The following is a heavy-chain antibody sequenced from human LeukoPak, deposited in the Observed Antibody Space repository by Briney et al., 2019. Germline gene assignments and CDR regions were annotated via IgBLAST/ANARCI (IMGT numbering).Heavy chain of an antibody. CDR2: INDSGST. V-gene: IGHV4-34*01. CDR3: ARGQYCSTTTCYSARRYFDF. CDR1: GGAFSNYF. D-gene: IGHD2-2*01. Sequence: PSETLSLTCAVSGGAFSNYFWTWIRQPTGKGLEWIAEINDSGSTNSSSSLRSRVAISLDTSKNQFSLRLTSVTAADTAVYYCARGQYCSTTTCYSARRYFDFWGQGTLVTVSS. J-gene: IGHJ4*02.